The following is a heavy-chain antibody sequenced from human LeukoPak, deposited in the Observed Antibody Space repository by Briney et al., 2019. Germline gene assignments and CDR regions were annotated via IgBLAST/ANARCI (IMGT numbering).Heavy chain of an antibody. Sequence: SETLSLTCTVSGGSMSSYYWSWLRQPAGKGLEWLRRIYTSGSTNYNPSLKSRVTISVDTSKNQFSLKLSSVTAADTAVYYCARTTEAHSWQTRYYSYYMDVWGKGTTVTVSS. CDR3: ARTTEAHSWQTRYYSYYMDV. CDR1: GGSMSSYY. CDR2: IYTSGST. D-gene: IGHD6-13*01. J-gene: IGHJ6*03. V-gene: IGHV4-4*07.